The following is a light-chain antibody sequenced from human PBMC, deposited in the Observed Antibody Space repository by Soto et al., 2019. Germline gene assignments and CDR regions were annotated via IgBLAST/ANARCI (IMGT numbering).Light chain of an antibody. CDR3: CSYAGSYTYV. Sequence: SALTQPRSVSGSPGQSVTISCTGTSSDVGGYNYVSWYQQHPGKAPKLMIYDVGKRPSGVPDRFSGYKSGNTASLTISVLQAEDEADYYCCSYAGSYTYVFGTGTKLTVL. V-gene: IGLV2-11*01. J-gene: IGLJ1*01. CDR1: SSDVGGYNY. CDR2: DVG.